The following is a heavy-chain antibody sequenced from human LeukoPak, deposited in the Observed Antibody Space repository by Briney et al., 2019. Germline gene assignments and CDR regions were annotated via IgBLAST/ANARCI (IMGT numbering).Heavy chain of an antibody. J-gene: IGHJ6*03. CDR2: ISSSSSYI. CDR1: GFTLSTYT. D-gene: IGHD3-10*01. V-gene: IGHV3-21*01. CDR3: ARSGIKMVRGVIIKSPYHMDV. Sequence: GGSLRLSCAAFGFTLSTYTMNWVRQAPGKGLEWVSSISSSSSYIYYADSVKGRFTISRDDAKNSLSLQMNSLRAEDTAVYYCARSGIKMVRGVIIKSPYHMDVWGKGTTVTVSS.